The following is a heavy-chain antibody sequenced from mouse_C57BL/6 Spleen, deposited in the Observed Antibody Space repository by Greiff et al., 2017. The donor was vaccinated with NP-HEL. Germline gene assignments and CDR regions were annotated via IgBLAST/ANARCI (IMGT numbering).Heavy chain of an antibody. D-gene: IGHD1-1*01. CDR3: ARRPFTTVVATDWYFDV. CDR1: GYTFTSYG. V-gene: IGHV1-81*01. Sequence: VKLMESGAELARPGASVKLSCKASGYTFTSYGISWVKQRTGQGLEWIGEIYPRSGNTYYNEKFKGKATLTADKSSSTAYMELRSLTSEDSAVYFCARRPFTTVVATDWYFDVWGTGTTVTVSS. J-gene: IGHJ1*03. CDR2: IYPRSGNT.